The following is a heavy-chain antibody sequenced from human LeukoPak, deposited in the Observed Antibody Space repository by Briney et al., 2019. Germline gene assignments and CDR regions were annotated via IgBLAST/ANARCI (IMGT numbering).Heavy chain of an antibody. Sequence: GGSLRLSCAASGFTFSSYGMHWVRQAPGKGLEWVAVIWYDGSNKYYADSVKGRFTISRDNSKNTLYLQMNSLRAEDTAVYYCARDNYGDYRYNWFDPWGQGTPVTVSS. D-gene: IGHD4-17*01. CDR1: GFTFSSYG. J-gene: IGHJ5*02. CDR2: IWYDGSNK. CDR3: ARDNYGDYRYNWFDP. V-gene: IGHV3-33*08.